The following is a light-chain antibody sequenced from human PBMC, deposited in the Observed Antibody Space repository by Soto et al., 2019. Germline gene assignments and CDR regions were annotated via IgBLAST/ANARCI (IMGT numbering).Light chain of an antibody. V-gene: IGLV1-51*01. CDR1: NSNIGSDY. Sequence: QSVLTQPPSVSAAPGQRVSISCSGSNSNIGSDYISWYRQVPGTAPKVVIYDNNKRPSWIPDRFSASKSGTSSTLAITGLRTGDEAVYYCGTCDSSLTSWVFGGGTKLTVL. CDR2: DNN. J-gene: IGLJ3*02. CDR3: GTCDSSLTSWV.